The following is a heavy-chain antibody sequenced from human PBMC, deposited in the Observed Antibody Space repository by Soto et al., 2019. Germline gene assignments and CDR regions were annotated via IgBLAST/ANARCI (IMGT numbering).Heavy chain of an antibody. V-gene: IGHV5-51*01. D-gene: IGHD2-15*01. CDR1: GYTFTSYW. J-gene: IGHJ3*01. CDR2: IYPGDSDT. Sequence: GESLKISCKGSGYTFTSYWIGWVRQMPGKGLEWMGIIYPGDSDTRYSPSFQGQVTISVDKSISTAYLRWSRLKASDSAIYYCARPYCSGGSCYSDAFDVWGQGTMVTVSS. CDR3: ARPYCSGGSCYSDAFDV.